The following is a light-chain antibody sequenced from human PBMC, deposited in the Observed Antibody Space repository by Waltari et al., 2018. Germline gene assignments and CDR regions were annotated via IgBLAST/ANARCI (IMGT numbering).Light chain of an antibody. V-gene: IGLV3-21*02. J-gene: IGLJ3*02. Sequence: SYVLTQPPSVSVAPGQTATITCGGDNVGRKDVNWYQQRPGQAPVVVIYDDADRPLTIPERFSGSNSGNTATLTITRVEVGDEADFYCQVWDSSSDHWVFGGGTKLTVL. CDR2: DDA. CDR1: NVGRKD. CDR3: QVWDSSSDHWV.